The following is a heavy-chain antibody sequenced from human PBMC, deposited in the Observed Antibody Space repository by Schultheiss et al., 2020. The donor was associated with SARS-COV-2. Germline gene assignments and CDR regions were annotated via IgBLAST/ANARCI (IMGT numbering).Heavy chain of an antibody. J-gene: IGHJ4*02. Sequence: SETLSLTCAVYGGSFSGYYWNWIRQPPGKGLEWIGEINHSGGTNYNPSLKSRVTISVDTSKNQFSLKLSSVTAADTAVYYCARAEWGCSGWAGGNYWGQGTLVTVSS. CDR1: GGSFSGYY. CDR3: ARAEWGCSGWAGGNY. D-gene: IGHD6-19*01. V-gene: IGHV4-34*01. CDR2: INHSGGT.